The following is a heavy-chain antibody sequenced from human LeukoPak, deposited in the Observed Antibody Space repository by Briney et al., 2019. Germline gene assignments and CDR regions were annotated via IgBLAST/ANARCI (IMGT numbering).Heavy chain of an antibody. CDR1: GGSISSHY. V-gene: IGHV4-59*11. J-gene: IGHJ4*02. CDR2: IYYSGST. CDR3: ARLTTGYFDY. D-gene: IGHD1-1*01. Sequence: SETLSLTCTVSGGSISSHYWSWIRQPPGKGLEWIGYIYYSGSTNYNPSLKSRVTISVDTSKNQLSLKLSSVTAADTAVYYCARLTTGYFDYWGQGTLVTVSS.